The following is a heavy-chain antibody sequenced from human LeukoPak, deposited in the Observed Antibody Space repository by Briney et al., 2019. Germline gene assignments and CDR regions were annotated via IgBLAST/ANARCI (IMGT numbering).Heavy chain of an antibody. CDR1: GGSFSGYY. V-gene: IGHV4-34*01. CDR2: INHSGST. D-gene: IGHD3-22*01. Sequence: SETLSLTCAVYGGSFSGYYWSWIRQPPGKGLEWIGEINHSGSTNYNPSLKSRVTISVDTSKNQFSLKLSSVTAADTAVYYCARSYYDSSSWGQGTLVTVSS. J-gene: IGHJ5*02. CDR3: ARSYYDSSS.